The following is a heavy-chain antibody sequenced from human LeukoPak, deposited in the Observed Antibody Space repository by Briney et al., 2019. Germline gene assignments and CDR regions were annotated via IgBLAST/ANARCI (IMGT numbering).Heavy chain of an antibody. D-gene: IGHD3-10*02. CDR3: AELGITMIGGV. CDR2: ISSSGSTI. CDR1: GFTLSSYT. V-gene: IGHV3-48*04. Sequence: GGSLRLSCAASGFTLSSYTMKWVRQAPGKGLEWVSYISSSGSTIYYADSVKGRFTISRDNAKNSLYLQMNSLRAEDTAVYYCAELGITMIGGVWGKGTTVTISS. J-gene: IGHJ6*04.